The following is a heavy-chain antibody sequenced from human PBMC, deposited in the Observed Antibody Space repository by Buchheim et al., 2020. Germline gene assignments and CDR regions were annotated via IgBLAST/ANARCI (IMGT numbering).Heavy chain of an antibody. CDR1: GFTFSSYA. CDR2: ISYDGSNK. J-gene: IGHJ4*02. Sequence: QVQLVESGGGVVQPGRSLRLSCAASGFTFSSYAMHWVRQAPGKGLEWVAVISYDGSNKYYADSVKGRFTISRDNSKNPLYLQMNSLRAEDTAVYYCARSSMEWLLSWYFDYWGQGTL. D-gene: IGHD3-3*01. V-gene: IGHV3-30-3*01. CDR3: ARSSMEWLLSWYFDY.